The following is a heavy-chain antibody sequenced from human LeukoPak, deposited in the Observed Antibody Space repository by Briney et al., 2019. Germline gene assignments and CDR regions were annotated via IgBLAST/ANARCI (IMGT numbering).Heavy chain of an antibody. V-gene: IGHV1-2*02. J-gene: IGHJ4*02. CDR1: RYIFTSYY. CDR2: INPNNGGT. CDR3: VRDRGSSWFADY. Sequence: ASVKVPCKASRYIFTSYYIHWVRQAPGQGLEWMGWINPNNGGTKYAQKFQGRVTMTSDTSITTAYMELSRLISDDTAMYYCVRDRGSSWFADYWGQGTLLTVYS. D-gene: IGHD6-13*01.